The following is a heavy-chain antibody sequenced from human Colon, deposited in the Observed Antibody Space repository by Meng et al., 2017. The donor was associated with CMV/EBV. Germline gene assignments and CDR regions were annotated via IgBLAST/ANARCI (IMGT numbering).Heavy chain of an antibody. J-gene: IGHJ6*02. Sequence: ASVKVSCKASGYSFTNYAVTWVRQAPGQGLEWMGWMSPHNGKTNFAPKFQARVTMTTDTSTSTAYMELRRLSSDDTAVYFCARHELLPSYDGLDVWGQGTAVTVSS. CDR3: ARHELLPSYDGLDV. CDR1: GYSFTNYA. D-gene: IGHD1-7*01. V-gene: IGHV1-18*01. CDR2: MSPHNGKT.